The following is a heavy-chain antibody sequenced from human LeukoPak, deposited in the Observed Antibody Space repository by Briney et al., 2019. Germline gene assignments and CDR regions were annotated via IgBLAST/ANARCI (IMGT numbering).Heavy chain of an antibody. CDR2: ISYDGSNK. J-gene: IGHJ4*02. Sequence: PGGSLRLSCAASGFTFSSYGMHWVRQAPGKGLEWVAVISYDGSNKYYADSVKGRFTISRDNSKNTLYLQMNSLRAEDTAVYYCAKDFLSYCGGDCYPNYWGQGTLVTVSS. CDR3: AKDFLSYCGGDCYPNY. CDR1: GFTFSSYG. D-gene: IGHD2-21*02. V-gene: IGHV3-30*18.